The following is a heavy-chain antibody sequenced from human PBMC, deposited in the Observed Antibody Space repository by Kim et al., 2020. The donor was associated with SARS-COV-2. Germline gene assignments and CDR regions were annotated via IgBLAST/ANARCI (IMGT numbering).Heavy chain of an antibody. CDR1: GGTFSSYA. V-gene: IGHV1-69*13. CDR3: ARDQFIKLATNWFDP. J-gene: IGHJ5*02. CDR2: IIPIFGTA. Sequence: SVKVSCKASGGTFSSYAISWVRQAPGQGLEWMGGIIPIFGTANYAQKFQGRVTITADESTSTAYMELSSLRSEDTAVYYCARDQFIKLATNWFDPWGQGTLVTVSS.